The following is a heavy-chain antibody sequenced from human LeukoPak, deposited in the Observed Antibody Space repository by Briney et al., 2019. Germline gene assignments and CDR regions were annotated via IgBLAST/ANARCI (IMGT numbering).Heavy chain of an antibody. CDR3: ALMNPDY. CDR2: ISAYNGNT. J-gene: IGHJ4*02. Sequence: ASVKVSCKASGYTFTSYGISWVRQAPGQGLEWMGWISAYNGNTNYAQKLQGRVTMTRDTSTSTVYMELSSLRSEDTAVYYCALMNPDYWGQGTLVTVSS. CDR1: GYTFTSYG. V-gene: IGHV1-18*01. D-gene: IGHD3-16*01.